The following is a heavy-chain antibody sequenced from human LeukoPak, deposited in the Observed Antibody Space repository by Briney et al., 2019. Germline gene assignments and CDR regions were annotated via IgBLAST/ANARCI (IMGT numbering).Heavy chain of an antibody. CDR1: GYTFTGYY. V-gene: IGHV1-2*02. Sequence: ASVKVSCKASGYTFTGYYIHWVRQAPGQGLEWMGWINPYSGGTNHAQNFQGGVTMTRDTSITTAYMELSSLRSDDTAVYYCARAKSPRRYYDILTGYYRGRQFDYWGQGTLVTVSS. CDR2: INPYSGGT. D-gene: IGHD3-9*01. J-gene: IGHJ4*02. CDR3: ARAKSPRRYYDILTGYYRGRQFDY.